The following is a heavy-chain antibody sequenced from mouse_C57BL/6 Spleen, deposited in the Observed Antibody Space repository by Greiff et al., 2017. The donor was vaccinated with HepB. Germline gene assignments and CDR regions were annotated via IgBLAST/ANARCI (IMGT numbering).Heavy chain of an antibody. V-gene: IGHV1-55*01. Sequence: QVQLQQSGAELVKPGASVKMSCKASGYTFTSYWITWVKQRPGQGLEWIGDIYPGSGSTNYNEKFKSKATLTVDTSSSTAYMHLSSLTSEDSAVYYCAREETGNYGFAYWGQGTLVTVSA. CDR3: AREETGNYGFAY. CDR1: GYTFTSYW. J-gene: IGHJ3*01. CDR2: IYPGSGST. D-gene: IGHD2-1*01.